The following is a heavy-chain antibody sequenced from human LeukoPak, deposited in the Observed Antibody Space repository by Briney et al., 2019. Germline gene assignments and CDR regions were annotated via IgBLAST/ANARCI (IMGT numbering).Heavy chain of an antibody. CDR3: ASLTEAVAGTDLRY. J-gene: IGHJ4*02. CDR2: ISGSGGST. CDR1: GFTFSSYA. Sequence: PGGSLRLSCAASGFTFSSYAMSWVRQAPGKGLEWVSAISGSGGSTYYADSVKSRFSISRDNSKNTLYLQMNSLRAEDTAVYYCASLTEAVAGTDLRYWGQGTLVTVSS. D-gene: IGHD6-19*01. V-gene: IGHV3-23*01.